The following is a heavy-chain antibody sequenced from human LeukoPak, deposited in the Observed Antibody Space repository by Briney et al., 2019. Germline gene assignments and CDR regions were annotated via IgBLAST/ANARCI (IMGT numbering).Heavy chain of an antibody. V-gene: IGHV4-59*08. Sequence: SETLSLTCTVSDVSIKNYYWSWIRQPPGKGLEWIANIYYAGSSNYNPSLKSRVSVSIDASKNQLSLKLTSVTAADTAIYYCARQTVIIPTGMEGPWFDPWGQGTLVAVSS. CDR2: IYYAGSS. J-gene: IGHJ5*02. CDR1: DVSIKNYY. D-gene: IGHD2/OR15-2a*01. CDR3: ARQTVIIPTGMEGPWFDP.